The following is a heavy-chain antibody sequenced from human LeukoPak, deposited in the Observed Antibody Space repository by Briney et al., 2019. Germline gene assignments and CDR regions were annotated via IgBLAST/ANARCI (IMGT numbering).Heavy chain of an antibody. J-gene: IGHJ3*01. D-gene: IGHD3-10*01. Sequence: PGGSLRLSCAASEFAFSSYWMSWVRQAPGKGLEWVANIKQDGSEKYYVDSVKGRFTISRDNAKNSLYLQMNSLSAEDTAVYYCAKVSMVRDAFDVWGQGTMVTVSS. V-gene: IGHV3-7*01. CDR1: EFAFSSYW. CDR3: AKVSMVRDAFDV. CDR2: IKQDGSEK.